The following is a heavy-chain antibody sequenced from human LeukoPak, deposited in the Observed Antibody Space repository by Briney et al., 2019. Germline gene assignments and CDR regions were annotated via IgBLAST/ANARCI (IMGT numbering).Heavy chain of an antibody. V-gene: IGHV4-38-2*02. D-gene: IGHD6-13*01. CDR2: IYHSGST. J-gene: IGHJ5*02. Sequence: SETLSLTCTVSGYSISSGYYWGWIRQPPGKGLEWIGSIYHSGSTYYNPSLKSRVTISVDTSKNQFSLKLSSVTAADTAVYYCARDSSSWGLDPWGQGALVTVSS. CDR3: ARDSSSWGLDP. CDR1: GYSISSGYY.